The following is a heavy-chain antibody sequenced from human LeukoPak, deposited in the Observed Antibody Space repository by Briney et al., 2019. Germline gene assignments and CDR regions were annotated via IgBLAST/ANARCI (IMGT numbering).Heavy chain of an antibody. J-gene: IGHJ5*02. CDR2: IYSSGST. CDR3: AKGEKITFGGLIVMSDP. V-gene: IGHV4-59*01. CDR1: GVSISSYY. Sequence: SETLSLTCTVSGVSISSYYWSWIRQPPGKGLEWIGYIYSSGSTNYNPSLKSRVTIAVDTSKNQFSLSVRSATAADTAVYYCAKGEKITFGGLIVMSDPWGEGTLVTVSS. D-gene: IGHD3-16*02.